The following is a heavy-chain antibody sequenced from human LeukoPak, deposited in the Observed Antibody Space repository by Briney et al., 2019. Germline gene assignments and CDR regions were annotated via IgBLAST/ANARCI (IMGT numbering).Heavy chain of an antibody. J-gene: IGHJ5*02. Sequence: GGSLRLSCTVSGLNFPGNAINWFRQPPGKGLEWVGYIRGESYGGAADFAPSVRDRFTLSRDDSKGSAYLQMNNLKIDDTAVYYCTGSGFEHWGQGTRVIVSS. V-gene: IGHV3-49*03. CDR2: IRGESYGGAA. CDR1: GLNFPGNA. D-gene: IGHD5-12*01. CDR3: TGSGFEH.